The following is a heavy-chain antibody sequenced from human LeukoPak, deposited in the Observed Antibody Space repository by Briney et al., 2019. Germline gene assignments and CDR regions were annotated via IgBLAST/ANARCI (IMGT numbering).Heavy chain of an antibody. CDR2: IIPIFGTA. V-gene: IGHV1-69*13. Sequence: GASVKVSCKASGGTFSSYAISWVRQAPGQGLKWMGGIIPIFGTANYAQKFQGRVTITADESTSTAYMELSSLRSEDTAVYYCARGLPGGAVTAFDIWGQGTMVTVSS. CDR3: ARGLPGGAVTAFDI. J-gene: IGHJ3*02. CDR1: GGTFSSYA. D-gene: IGHD4-17*01.